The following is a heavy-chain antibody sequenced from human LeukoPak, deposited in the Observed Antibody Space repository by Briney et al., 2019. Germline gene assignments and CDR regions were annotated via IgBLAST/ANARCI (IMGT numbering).Heavy chain of an antibody. CDR2: ISYDGSNK. J-gene: IGHJ4*02. D-gene: IGHD5-18*01. CDR3: AKDLLGYSYGSGAFDY. CDR1: GFTFSSYY. Sequence: GGSLRLSCAASGFTFSSYYMFWVRQAPGKGLEWVAVISYDGSNKYYADSVKGRFTISRDNSKNTLYLQMNSLRAEDTAVYYCAKDLLGYSYGSGAFDYWGQGTLVTVSS. V-gene: IGHV3-30*18.